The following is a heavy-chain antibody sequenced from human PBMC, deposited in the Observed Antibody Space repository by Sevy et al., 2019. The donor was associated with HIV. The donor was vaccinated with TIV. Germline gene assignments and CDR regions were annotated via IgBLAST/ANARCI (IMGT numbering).Heavy chain of an antibody. D-gene: IGHD4-17*01. CDR3: ARACSLYGDHEGDAFDI. Sequence: GGSLRLSCAASGFTFSSYAMHWVRQAPGKGLEWVAVISYDGSNKYYADSVKGRFTISRDNSKNTLYLQMNSLRAEDTAMYYCARACSLYGDHEGDAFDIWGQGTMVTVSS. CDR2: ISYDGSNK. J-gene: IGHJ3*02. CDR1: GFTFSSYA. V-gene: IGHV3-30-3*01.